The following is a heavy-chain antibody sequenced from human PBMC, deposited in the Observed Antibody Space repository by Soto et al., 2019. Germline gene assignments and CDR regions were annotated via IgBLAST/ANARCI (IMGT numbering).Heavy chain of an antibody. D-gene: IGHD3-3*02. V-gene: IGHV3-30-3*01. CDR1: GFTFSSYA. CDR2: ISYDGSNK. Sequence: QVQLVESGGGVVQPGRSLRLSCAASGFTFSSYAMHWVRQAPGKGLERVAVISYDGSNKYYADSVKGRFTISRDNSKNTLYLQMNSLRAEDTAVYYCARGLSLYYYYGMDVWGQGTTVTVSS. CDR3: ARGLSLYYYYGMDV. J-gene: IGHJ6*02.